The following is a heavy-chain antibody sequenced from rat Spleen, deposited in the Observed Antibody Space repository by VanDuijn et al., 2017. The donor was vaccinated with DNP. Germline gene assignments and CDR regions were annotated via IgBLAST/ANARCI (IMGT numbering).Heavy chain of an antibody. CDR1: GFSLTSYH. CDR3: ARDRANWEDYFDY. Sequence: QVQLKESGPGLVQPSQTLSLTCTVSGFSLTSYHVHWVRQPPGKGLEWMGVIWTGLITAYNSLLKSRLSISRDISKSQVFLTMNSSQTEDTATYYCARDRANWEDYFDYWGQGVMVTVSS. V-gene: IGHV2-43*01. J-gene: IGHJ2*01. CDR2: IWTGLIT. D-gene: IGHD5-1*01.